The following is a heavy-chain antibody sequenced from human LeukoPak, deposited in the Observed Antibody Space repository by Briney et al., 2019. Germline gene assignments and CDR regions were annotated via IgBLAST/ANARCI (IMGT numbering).Heavy chain of an antibody. Sequence: PSETLSLTCTVSGGSISSYYWSWIRQPPGKGLEWIEYIYYSGSTNYNPSLKSRVTISVDTSKNQFSLKLSSVTAADTAVYYCARELSTNNYYCYYMGVWGKGTTVTVSS. CDR3: ARELSTNNYYCYYMGV. J-gene: IGHJ6*03. D-gene: IGHD2-2*01. CDR2: IYYSGST. CDR1: GGSISSYY. V-gene: IGHV4-59*01.